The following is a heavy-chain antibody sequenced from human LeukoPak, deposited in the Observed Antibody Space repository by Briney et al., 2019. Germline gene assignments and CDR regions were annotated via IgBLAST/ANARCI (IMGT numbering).Heavy chain of an antibody. CDR3: ARAGTYYYDSSGYRHFDY. V-gene: IGHV4-31*03. CDR1: GGSISSGGYY. Sequence: SQTLSLTCTVSGGSISSGGYYWSWIRQHPGKGLERIGYIYYSGSTYYNPSLKSRVTISVDTSKNQFSLKLSSVTAADTAVYYCARAGTYYYDSSGYRHFDYWGQGTLVTVSS. CDR2: IYYSGST. D-gene: IGHD3-22*01. J-gene: IGHJ4*02.